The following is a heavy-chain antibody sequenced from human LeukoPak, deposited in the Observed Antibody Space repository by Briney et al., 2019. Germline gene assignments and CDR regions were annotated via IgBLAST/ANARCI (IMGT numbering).Heavy chain of an antibody. J-gene: IGHJ6*02. V-gene: IGHV4-59*12. CDR1: GGSISSYY. Sequence: PSETLSLTCTVSGGSISSYYWSWIRQPPGKGLEWIGSIYYSGSTYYNPSLKSRVTISVDTSKNQFSLKLSSVTAADTAVYYCARDQYVFDYYYGMDVWGQGTTVTVSS. D-gene: IGHD2-2*01. CDR2: IYYSGST. CDR3: ARDQYVFDYYYGMDV.